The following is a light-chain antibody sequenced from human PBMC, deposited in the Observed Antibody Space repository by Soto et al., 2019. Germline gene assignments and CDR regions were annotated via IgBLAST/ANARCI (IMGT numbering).Light chain of an antibody. CDR2: DNN. Sequence: QTVVTQPPSVSGAPGQRVTISCTGSSSNIGAGYDVHWYQQFPGTAPKLLTYDNNNRPSGVPDRFSVSKSGTSASLAITGLQAEDEADYYCQTFDSSLSGSVFGGGTKLTVL. V-gene: IGLV1-40*01. CDR3: QTFDSSLSGSV. J-gene: IGLJ2*01. CDR1: SSNIGAGYD.